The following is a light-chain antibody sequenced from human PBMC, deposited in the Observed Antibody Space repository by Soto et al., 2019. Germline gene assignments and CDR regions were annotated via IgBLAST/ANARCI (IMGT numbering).Light chain of an antibody. V-gene: IGKV1-39*01. CDR2: AAI. CDR1: QSISTY. CDR3: QQTYSIPST. J-gene: IGKJ2*01. Sequence: DIPMTQSPSSLSASVGDRVTITCRASQSISTYLNWYQQIPGKAPKLLIYAAISLQSGVPSRFSGSGSGTDFSLTISSLQPEDFATYHCQQTYSIPSTFGQGTKVEIK.